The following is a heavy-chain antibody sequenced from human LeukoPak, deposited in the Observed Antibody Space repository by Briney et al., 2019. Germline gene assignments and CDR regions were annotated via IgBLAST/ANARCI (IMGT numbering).Heavy chain of an antibody. CDR3: TRYCSGGACYAYDAFDI. Sequence: ASVKLSCKPSGFTFNTYNFNWERHSPGQGLEWVGEISPYNGDSKYAKRLQGRVTRTTDAYTSTAYMELRRLRSDDTAVYYCTRYCSGGACYAYDAFDIWGQGTMVTVSS. CDR2: ISPYNGDS. J-gene: IGHJ3*02. CDR1: GFTFNTYN. V-gene: IGHV1-18*01. D-gene: IGHD2-15*01.